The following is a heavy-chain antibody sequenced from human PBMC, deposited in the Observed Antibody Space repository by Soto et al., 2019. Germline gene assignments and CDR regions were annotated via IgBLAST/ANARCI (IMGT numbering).Heavy chain of an antibody. Sequence: SETLSLTCAVYGGSFSGYYWSWIRQPPGKGLEWIGEVNHSGSTNYNPSLKSRVTISVDTSKNQFSLKLSSVTAADTAVYYCARMKSYYDSSGTPFGYYYYGMDVWGQGTTVTVSS. V-gene: IGHV4-34*01. J-gene: IGHJ6*02. CDR1: GGSFSGYY. CDR2: VNHSGST. D-gene: IGHD3-22*01. CDR3: ARMKSYYDSSGTPFGYYYYGMDV.